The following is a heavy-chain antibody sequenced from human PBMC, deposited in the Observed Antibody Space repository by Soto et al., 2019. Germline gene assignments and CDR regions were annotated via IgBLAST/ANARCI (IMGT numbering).Heavy chain of an antibody. V-gene: IGHV1-69*01. Sequence: QVQLVQSGAAVKKPGSSVKVSCKASGGTFSSYAISWVRQAPGHGLEWMGGIIPIFGTANYAQKFQGRVNINADESTSTADMELSSLSAEDTAVYYCAREGETAMVTHCPLDYWGQGTLCTVAS. J-gene: IGHJ4*02. D-gene: IGHD5-18*01. CDR3: AREGETAMVTHCPLDY. CDR2: IIPIFGTA. CDR1: GGTFSSYA.